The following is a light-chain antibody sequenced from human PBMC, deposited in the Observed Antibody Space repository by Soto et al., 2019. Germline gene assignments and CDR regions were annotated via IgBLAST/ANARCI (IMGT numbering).Light chain of an antibody. Sequence: EIVMTQSPDTLSVSPGDTATLSCRSSQNIHINLAWYQQKPGQAPTLLIYGVTARAPGVPARFSGSGSGTDFTLTIRSVQSGDFGVYYCQQRSDWPITFGQGTRLEIK. CDR2: GVT. V-gene: IGKV3-15*01. CDR3: QQRSDWPIT. J-gene: IGKJ5*01. CDR1: QNIHIN.